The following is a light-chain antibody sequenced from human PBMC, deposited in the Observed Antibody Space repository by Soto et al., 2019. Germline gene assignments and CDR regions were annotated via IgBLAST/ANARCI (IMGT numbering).Light chain of an antibody. CDR2: EVT. V-gene: IGLV2-18*01. CDR3: SLYTTASTYV. J-gene: IGLJ1*01. Sequence: QSVLTQPPSVSGSPGQSVTISCTGTSSDFASYNRVSWYQRPPGTGPKLVIYEVTNRPXXXXXXXXXXXXXXXXXXTISGLQAEDEAEYFCSLYTTASTYVFGTGTKVTVL. CDR1: SSDFASYNR.